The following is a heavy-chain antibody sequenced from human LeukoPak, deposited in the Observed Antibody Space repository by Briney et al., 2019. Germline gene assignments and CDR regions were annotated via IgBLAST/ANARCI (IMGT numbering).Heavy chain of an antibody. J-gene: IGHJ6*03. D-gene: IGHD4-11*01. V-gene: IGHV4-59*01. CDR2: IFYSGST. Sequence: PSETLSLTCTVSGGSISNYYWSWIRQPPGKGLEWIGYIFYSGSTNYKPSLKSRATISVDTSKNQFSLKLSSVTAADTAVYYCARASVTYYYYYYMDVWGKGTTVTVSS. CDR3: ARASVTYYYYYYMDV. CDR1: GGSISNYY.